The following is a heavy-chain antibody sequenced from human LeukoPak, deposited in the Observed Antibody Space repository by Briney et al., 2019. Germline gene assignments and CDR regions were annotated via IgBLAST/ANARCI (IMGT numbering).Heavy chain of an antibody. V-gene: IGHV4-30-4*08. CDR1: GGSISSGGYY. CDR2: IYYSGST. J-gene: IGHJ5*02. D-gene: IGHD4-17*01. CDR3: AREALRPSRWFDP. Sequence: SETLSLTCTVSGGSISSGGYYWSWIRQPPGKGLEWIGYIYYSGSTYYNPSLKSRVTISVDTSNNQFSLKLSSVTAADTAVYYCAREALRPSRWFDPWGQGTLVTVSS.